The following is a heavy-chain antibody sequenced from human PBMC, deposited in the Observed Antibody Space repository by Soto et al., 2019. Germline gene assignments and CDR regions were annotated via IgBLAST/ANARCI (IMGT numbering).Heavy chain of an antibody. J-gene: IGHJ4*02. CDR1: GGSMSSYY. D-gene: IGHD1-26*01. V-gene: IGHV4-59*06. CDR3: AGIYSGSPGGTLRY. Sequence: PSETLSLTCTVSGGSMSSYYWSWIRQHPGKGLEWIGYIYYSGSTYYNPSLKSRVTISVDTSKNQFSLKLSSVTAADTAVYYCAGIYSGSPGGTLRYWGQGTLVTVSS. CDR2: IYYSGST.